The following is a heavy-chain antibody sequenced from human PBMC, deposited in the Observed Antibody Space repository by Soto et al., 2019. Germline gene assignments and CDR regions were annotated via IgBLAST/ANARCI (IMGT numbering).Heavy chain of an antibody. D-gene: IGHD5-18*01. J-gene: IGHJ4*02. CDR3: ARFRVTPGYYFDY. CDR2: IYYSGST. CDR1: GGSISSYY. V-gene: IGHV4-59*08. Sequence: SETLSLTCTVSGGSISSYYWSWIRQPPGKGLEWIGYIYYSGSTNYNPSLKSRVTISVDTSKNQFSLKLSSVTAADTAVYYCARFRVTPGYYFDYWGQGTLVTVSS.